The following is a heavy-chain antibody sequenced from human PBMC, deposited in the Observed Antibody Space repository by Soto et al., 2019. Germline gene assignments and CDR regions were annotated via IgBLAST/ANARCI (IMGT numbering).Heavy chain of an antibody. J-gene: IGHJ4*02. V-gene: IGHV3-74*01. D-gene: IGHD6-19*01. CDR3: ARDQTVAGPTTSDY. CDR1: GFTFSSYW. CDR2: IDNAGSGT. Sequence: PGGSLRLSCAASGFTFSSYWMHWVRQTPGKGLVWVSRIDNAGSGTTYADSVKGRFTISRDNAKNTLYLQMNGLRAEDTAVYYCARDQTVAGPTTSDYCGQGTLVTVSS.